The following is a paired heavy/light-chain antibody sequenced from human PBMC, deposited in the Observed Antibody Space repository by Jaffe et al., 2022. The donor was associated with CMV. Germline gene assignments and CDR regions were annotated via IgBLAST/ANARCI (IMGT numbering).Light chain of an antibody. CDR2: DIS. Sequence: QAVVTQEPSLTVSPGGTVTLTCASSTGAVTSGHYPYWFQQKPGQAPRTLIYDISNKHSWTPARFSGSLLGGKAALTLSGAQPEDEAEYYCLLSYTGAVVFGGGTKLTVL. J-gene: IGLJ2*01. CDR1: TGAVTSGHY. CDR3: LLSYTGAVV. V-gene: IGLV7-46*01.
Heavy chain of an antibody. CDR1: GFTFSSYG. CDR2: ISYDGSKQ. J-gene: IGHJ6*02. D-gene: IGHD3-3*01. CDR3: ASFTYYDFWSGHYIPYYHYGMDV. V-gene: IGHV3-30*03. Sequence: QVQLVESGGGVVQPGRSLRLSCAASGFTFSSYGIHWVRQAPGKGLDWVAVISYDGSKQYYADSVKGRFTISRDNSQNTLFLQMNSLRAEDTAVYYCASFTYYDFWSGHYIPYYHYGMDVWGQGTTVTVSS.